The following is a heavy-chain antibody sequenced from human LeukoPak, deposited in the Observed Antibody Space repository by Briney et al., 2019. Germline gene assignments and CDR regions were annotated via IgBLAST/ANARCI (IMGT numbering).Heavy chain of an antibody. Sequence: SQTLSLTCTVSAGSIRSGSYYWSRIREPPGKGLQCIGRIYTSGSTNYNPSLKSRVTISVDTSKNQFSLKLSSVTAADTAVYYCARDWEVVVIPNYYYYYMDVWGKGTTVTVSS. J-gene: IGHJ6*03. CDR1: AGSIRSGSYY. CDR2: IYTSGST. D-gene: IGHD3-22*01. V-gene: IGHV4-61*02. CDR3: ARDWEVVVIPNYYYYYMDV.